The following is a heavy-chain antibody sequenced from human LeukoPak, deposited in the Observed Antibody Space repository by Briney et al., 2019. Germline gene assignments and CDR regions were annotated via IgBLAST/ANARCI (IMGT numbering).Heavy chain of an antibody. V-gene: IGHV3-15*01. J-gene: IGHJ3*02. CDR2: IKSNVDGGTA. CDR3: STRTWAAGFDI. CDR1: GATFRNAW. D-gene: IGHD2-15*01. Sequence: GGGLRVSCAASGATFRNAWMNWVRQAPGKGLEWRGRIKSNVDGGTADYAAPVKGRITISRDDSKNPLYLQINRMRSDDTALYYCSTRTWAAGFDIWGQGTMLTVSS.